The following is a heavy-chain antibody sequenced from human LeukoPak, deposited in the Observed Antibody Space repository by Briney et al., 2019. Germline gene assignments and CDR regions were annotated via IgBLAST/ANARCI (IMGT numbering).Heavy chain of an antibody. V-gene: IGHV3-30-3*01. CDR1: GFTFSSYA. CDR3: ARESVAGIGQRAYYFDY. Sequence: GGSLRLSCSPSGFTFSSYAMHWVRQAPGKGLEWVVVISYDESNIYYADSVKGRFTISRDNSKNTLYLQMNSLRAEDTAVYYCARESVAGIGQRAYYFDYWGQGTLVTVSS. CDR2: ISYDESNI. D-gene: IGHD6-19*01. J-gene: IGHJ4*02.